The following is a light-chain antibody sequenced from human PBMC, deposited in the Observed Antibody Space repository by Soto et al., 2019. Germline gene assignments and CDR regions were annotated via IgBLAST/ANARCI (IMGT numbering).Light chain of an antibody. V-gene: IGKV1-39*01. CDR2: GAY. Sequence: DIQMTQSPSSLSASVGDRVTITCRASQNIDTYLNWYHQKPGKAPNLLIYGAYSLQSGVPSRFSGSGSGTDFTLTISSLQPEDFATYYCQQSYSIPLTFGQGTQVEIK. J-gene: IGKJ1*01. CDR1: QNIDTY. CDR3: QQSYSIPLT.